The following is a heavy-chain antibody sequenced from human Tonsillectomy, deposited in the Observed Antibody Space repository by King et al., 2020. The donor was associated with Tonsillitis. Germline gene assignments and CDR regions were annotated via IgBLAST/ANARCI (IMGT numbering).Heavy chain of an antibody. CDR2: ISYDGSNK. D-gene: IGHD3-16*02. Sequence: QLVQSGGGVVQPGRSLRLSCAASGFTFSSYGMHWVRQAPGKGLEWVAIISYDGSNKYYADSVKGRFTISRDNSKNTLYLEMNSLRPEDTAVYYCAKDPHYGWGIYRSFGMDVWGQGTTVTVSS. V-gene: IGHV3-30*18. CDR3: AKDPHYGWGIYRSFGMDV. J-gene: IGHJ6*02. CDR1: GFTFSSYG.